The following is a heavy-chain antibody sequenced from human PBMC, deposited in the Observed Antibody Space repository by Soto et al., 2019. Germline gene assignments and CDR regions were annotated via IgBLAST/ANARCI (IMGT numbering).Heavy chain of an antibody. CDR3: AGRPASCSAGWDV. D-gene: IGHD3-10*01. CDR1: GFTFSSYS. J-gene: IGHJ6*02. CDR2: ITGSSSTI. V-gene: IGHV3-48*02. Sequence: GGSLRLSCAASGFTFSSYSMNWVRQAPGKGLEWVSYITGSSSTIYYADSVKGRCTISRDNAKNSLYLQMSSLRDEDTAVFYCAGRPASCSAGWDVWGQGNTVPVSS.